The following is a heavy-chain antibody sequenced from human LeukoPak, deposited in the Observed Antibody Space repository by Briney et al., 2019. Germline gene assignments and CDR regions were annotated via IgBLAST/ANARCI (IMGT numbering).Heavy chain of an antibody. CDR3: ARESYGDYVYY. CDR1: GYTFTGYY. J-gene: IGHJ4*02. CDR2: INPNSGGT. Sequence: GASVKVSCKASGYTFTGYYIHWVRQAPGQGLEWMGRINPNSGGTNYAQKFQGRVTMTRDTSISTAYMELSRLRSDDTAVYYCARESYGDYVYYWGQGTLVTVSS. D-gene: IGHD4-17*01. V-gene: IGHV1-2*06.